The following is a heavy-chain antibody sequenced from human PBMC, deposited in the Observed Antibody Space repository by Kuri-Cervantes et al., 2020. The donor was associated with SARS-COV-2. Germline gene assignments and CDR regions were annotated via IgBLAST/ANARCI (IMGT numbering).Heavy chain of an antibody. D-gene: IGHD5-18*01. J-gene: IGHJ3*02. CDR2: INPNSGGT. CDR3: ARDCTSFGYSYGHAFDI. Sequence: ASVKVSCKASGYTFTSYYMHWVRQAPGQGLEWMGWINPNSGGTNYAQKFQGRVTMTRDTSTSTAYMELSRLRSDDTAVYYCARDCTSFGYSYGHAFDIWGQGTMVTVSS. CDR1: GYTFTSYY. V-gene: IGHV1-2*02.